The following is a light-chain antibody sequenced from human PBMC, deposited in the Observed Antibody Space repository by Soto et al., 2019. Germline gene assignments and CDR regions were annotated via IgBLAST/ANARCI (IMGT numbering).Light chain of an antibody. Sequence: QSVLTQPPSGSGAPGQRITISCTGSPSNIGAGFDVHWYQQFPGTAPKLLIYGTTSRPSGVPDRFSGSQSGTSASLAITGLQAGDEADYYCQSYDTSLSGAWVFGGGTKVTVL. CDR1: PSNIGAGFD. V-gene: IGLV1-40*01. CDR3: QSYDTSLSGAWV. CDR2: GTT. J-gene: IGLJ3*02.